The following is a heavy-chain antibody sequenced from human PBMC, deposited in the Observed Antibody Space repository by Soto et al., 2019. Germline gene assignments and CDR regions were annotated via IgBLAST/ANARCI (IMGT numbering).Heavy chain of an antibody. CDR3: ARGPSCGCFDF. V-gene: IGHV1-3*01. CDR2: INPANGVT. CDR1: GYTFTTIF. Sequence: ASVKVSCKTSGYTFTTIFLHWLRQAPGQRLEWMGWINPANGVTMYSQKFLGRVSNTRDTSATTAYTELTSLTSDDTAVYYCARGPSCGCFDFWGKGTLVTVSS. D-gene: IGHD5-12*01. J-gene: IGHJ4*02.